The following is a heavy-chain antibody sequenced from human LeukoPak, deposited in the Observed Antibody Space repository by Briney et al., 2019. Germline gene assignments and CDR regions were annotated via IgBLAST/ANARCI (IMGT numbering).Heavy chain of an antibody. Sequence: SETLSLTCIVSGGSISSYYWSWIRQPPGKGLEWIGYIYYSGSTNYNPSLKSRVTISVDTSKNQFSLKLSSVTAADTAVYYCARQGVGCSSTSCYFDYWGQGTLVTVSS. D-gene: IGHD2-2*01. J-gene: IGHJ4*02. CDR3: ARQGVGCSSTSCYFDY. V-gene: IGHV4-59*08. CDR1: GGSISSYY. CDR2: IYYSGST.